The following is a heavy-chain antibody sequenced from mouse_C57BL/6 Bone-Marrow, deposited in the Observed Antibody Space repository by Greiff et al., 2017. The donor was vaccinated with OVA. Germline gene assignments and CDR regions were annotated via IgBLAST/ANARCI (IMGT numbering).Heavy chain of an antibody. J-gene: IGHJ3*01. CDR2: ISSGGSYT. V-gene: IGHV5-6*02. CDR3: ARRTFAY. CDR1: GFTFSSYG. Sequence: EVNVVESGGDLVKPGGSLKLSCAASGFTFSSYGMSWVRQTPDKRLEWVATISSGGSYTYYPDSVKGRFTISRDNAKNTLYLQMSSLKSEDTAMYYCARRTFAYWGQGTLVTVSA.